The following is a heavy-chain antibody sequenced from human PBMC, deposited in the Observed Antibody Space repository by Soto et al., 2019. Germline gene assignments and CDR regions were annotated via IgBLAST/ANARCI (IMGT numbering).Heavy chain of an antibody. Sequence: PSETLYITCRVSGGSLDNYYWTWIRQPPGKGLEFIGYIYYKGTTTYNPSLKSRVAISIDTSKNQFSLQLTSVIAADTAIYYCARLGDYYQSLGTWGRGTLVTVS. J-gene: IGHJ5*02. D-gene: IGHD3-22*01. CDR3: ARLGDYYQSLGT. CDR2: IYYKGTT. CDR1: GGSLDNYY. V-gene: IGHV4-59*08.